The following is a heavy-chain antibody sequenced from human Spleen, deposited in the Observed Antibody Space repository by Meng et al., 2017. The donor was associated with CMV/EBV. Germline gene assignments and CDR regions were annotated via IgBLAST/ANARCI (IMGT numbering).Heavy chain of an antibody. V-gene: IGHV4-34*01. D-gene: IGHD3-3*01. CDR2: INHSGST. CDR1: GGSFSGYY. J-gene: IGHJ4*02. Sequence: GSLRLSCAVYGGSFSGYYWSWIRQPPGKWLEWIGEINHSGSTNYNPSLKSRVTISVDTSKNQFSLKLSSVTAADTAVYYCARVRFWSGYSNYFDYWGQGTLVTVSS. CDR3: ARVRFWSGYSNYFDY.